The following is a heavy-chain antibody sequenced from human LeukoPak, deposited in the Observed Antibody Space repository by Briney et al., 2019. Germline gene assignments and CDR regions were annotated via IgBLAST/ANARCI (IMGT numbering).Heavy chain of an antibody. CDR3: ARSRGSYPFDY. CDR2: ISYDGSNK. CDR1: GFTFSSYA. V-gene: IGHV3-30*04. Sequence: GGSLRLSCTTSGFTFSSYAMHWVRQAPGKGLEWVAVISYDGSNKYYADSVKGRFTISRDNSKNTLYLQMNSLRAEDTAVYYCARSRGSYPFDYWGQGTLVTVSS. D-gene: IGHD1-26*01. J-gene: IGHJ4*02.